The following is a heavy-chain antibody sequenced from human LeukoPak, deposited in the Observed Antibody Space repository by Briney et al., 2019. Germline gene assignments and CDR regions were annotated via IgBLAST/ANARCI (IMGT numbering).Heavy chain of an antibody. CDR3: AKYMGDDSSGYCDH. CDR2: ISGSGGST. CDR1: GFTFSSYA. V-gene: IGHV3-23*01. Sequence: PGGSLRLSCAASGFTFSSYAMSWVRQAPGKGLEWVSAISGSGGSTYYADSVKGRFTISRDNSKNTLYLQMNSLRAEDTAVYYCAKYMGDDSSGYCDHWGQGTLVTVSS. D-gene: IGHD3-22*01. J-gene: IGHJ5*02.